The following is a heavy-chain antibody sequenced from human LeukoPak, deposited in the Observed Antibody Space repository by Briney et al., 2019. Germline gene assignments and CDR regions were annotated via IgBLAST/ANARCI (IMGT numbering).Heavy chain of an antibody. CDR2: ISSGGSVM. CDR3: TRDLEY. CDR1: GYTFSDYT. Sequence: TGGSLRLSCGASGYTFSDYTMNWVRQAPGKGPEWISYISSGGSVMHYADSVKGRFTISRGNVENSLYLQMNSLRVEDTAVYYCTRDLEYWGQGVLVTVSS. J-gene: IGHJ4*02. V-gene: IGHV3-48*01.